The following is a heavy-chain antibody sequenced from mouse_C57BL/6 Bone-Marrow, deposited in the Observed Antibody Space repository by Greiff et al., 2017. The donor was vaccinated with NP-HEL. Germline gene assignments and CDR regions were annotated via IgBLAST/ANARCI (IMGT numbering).Heavy chain of an antibody. V-gene: IGHV5-6*02. Sequence: EVKLVESGGDLVKPGGSLKLSCAASGFTFSSYGMSWVRQTPDKRLEWVATISSGGSYTYYPDSVKGRFTISRDNAKNTLYLQMSSLKSEDTAMYYCARRDYGYYYYAMDYWGQGTSVTVSS. D-gene: IGHD2-2*01. CDR3: ARRDYGYYYYAMDY. CDR1: GFTFSSYG. CDR2: ISSGGSYT. J-gene: IGHJ4*01.